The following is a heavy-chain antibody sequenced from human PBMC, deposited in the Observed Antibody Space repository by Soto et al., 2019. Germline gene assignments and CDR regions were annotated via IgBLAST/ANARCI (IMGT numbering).Heavy chain of an antibody. J-gene: IGHJ4*02. CDR1: GGSFSGYY. D-gene: IGHD3-22*01. CDR2: INHSGST. Sequence: PSETLCLTCAVYGGSFSGYYGSWILQPPGKGLEWIGEINHSGSTNYNPSLKSRVTISVDTSKNQFSLKLSSVTAADTAVYYCARRGYYYDSSGYYYVWGQGTLVTVS. V-gene: IGHV4-34*01. CDR3: ARRGYYYDSSGYYYV.